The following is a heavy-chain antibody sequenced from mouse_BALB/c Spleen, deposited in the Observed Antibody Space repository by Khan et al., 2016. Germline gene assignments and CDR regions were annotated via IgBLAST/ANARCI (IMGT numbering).Heavy chain of an antibody. D-gene: IGHD1-1*01. CDR3: AIQLEGSRSDYAMDY. J-gene: IGHJ4*01. Sequence: EVELVESGGDLVKPGGSLKLSCAASGFTFSSYAMSWVRQTPDKRLEWVAAISSGGSDAYYQDSVRGRFTTTRDNANSILYLQMSSLKSEDTAMYYWAIQLEGSRSDYAMDYWGQGTSVTVSS. V-gene: IGHV5-6*01. CDR2: ISSGGSDA. CDR1: GFTFSSYA.